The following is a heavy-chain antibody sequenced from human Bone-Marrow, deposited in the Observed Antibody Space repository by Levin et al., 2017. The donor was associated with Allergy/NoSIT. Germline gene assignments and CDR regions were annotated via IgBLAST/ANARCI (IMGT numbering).Heavy chain of an antibody. J-gene: IGHJ4*02. D-gene: IGHD1-26*01. Sequence: GGSLRLSCAASGFTFSTYTMNWVRQAPGKGLEWVSYISSSGSTIYYADSVKGRFTISRDNAKNSLYLQVNSLRAEDTAVYYCARSDSGSYYGTIDYWGQGTLVTVSS. CDR3: ARSDSGSYYGTIDY. V-gene: IGHV3-48*01. CDR1: GFTFSTYT. CDR2: ISSSGSTI.